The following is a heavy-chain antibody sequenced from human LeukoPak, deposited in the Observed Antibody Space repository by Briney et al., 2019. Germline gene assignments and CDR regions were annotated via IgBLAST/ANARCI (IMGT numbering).Heavy chain of an antibody. J-gene: IGHJ4*02. CDR3: VGGAARDS. Sequence: GGSLRLSCAASGFTFSSYAMSWVRQAPGKGLEWVANIKEDGTVKCYADSVKGRFTISRDNAKNSLYLQMNSLRVEDTALYYCVGGAARDSWGQGTLVTVSS. V-gene: IGHV3-7*04. D-gene: IGHD2-15*01. CDR2: IKEDGTVK. CDR1: GFTFSSYA.